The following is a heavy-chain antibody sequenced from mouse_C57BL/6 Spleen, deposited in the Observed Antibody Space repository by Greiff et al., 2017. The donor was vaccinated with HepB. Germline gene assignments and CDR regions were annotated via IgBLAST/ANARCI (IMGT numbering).Heavy chain of an antibody. D-gene: IGHD2-2*01. Sequence: VQLQQSGAELVKPGASVKLSCKASGYTFTSYWMHWVKQRPGRGLEWIGRIDPNSGGTKYNEKFKSKATLTVDKPSSTAYMQLSSLTSEDSAVYYCARKGNGYDWFAYWGQGTLVTVSA. CDR2: IDPNSGGT. CDR3: ARKGNGYDWFAY. CDR1: GYTFTSYW. J-gene: IGHJ3*01. V-gene: IGHV1-72*01.